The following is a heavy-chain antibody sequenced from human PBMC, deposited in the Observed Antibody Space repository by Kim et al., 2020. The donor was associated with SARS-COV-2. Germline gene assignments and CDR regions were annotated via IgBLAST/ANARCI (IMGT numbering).Heavy chain of an antibody. Sequence: GGSLRLSCAASGFTFSSYALSWVRQAPGKGLEWVSTISGSGGSTYYADSVKGRFTISRDNSKNTLYLQMNSLRAEDTAVYYCAKDPFYEFWSGYYFVYWGQGSLVTVSS. CDR3: AKDPFYEFWSGYYFVY. V-gene: IGHV3-23*01. D-gene: IGHD3-3*01. J-gene: IGHJ4*02. CDR1: GFTFSSYA. CDR2: ISGSGGST.